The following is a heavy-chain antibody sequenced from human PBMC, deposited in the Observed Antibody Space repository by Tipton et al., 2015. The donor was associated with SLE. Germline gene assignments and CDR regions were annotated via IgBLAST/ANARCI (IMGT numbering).Heavy chain of an antibody. Sequence: TLSLTCTVSAASITSDLYYWGWLRQPPGKGLEWIGSIYSSGSTYYNPSLKRRVTISVDTSKNQFSLKLSSVTAADTAVYYCASLNQQLVVFEIWGQGTMVTVSS. CDR1: AASITSDLYY. CDR3: ASLNQQLVVFEI. D-gene: IGHD2-8*02. CDR2: IYSSGST. V-gene: IGHV4-39*07. J-gene: IGHJ3*02.